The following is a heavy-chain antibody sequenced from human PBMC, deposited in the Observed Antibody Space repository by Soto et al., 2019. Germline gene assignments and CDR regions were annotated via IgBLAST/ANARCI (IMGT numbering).Heavy chain of an antibody. CDR1: GGSISTSSYF. Sequence: QLQLQESGPGLVKPSETLSLTCTVSGGSISTSSYFWGWIRQPPGKGLEWIGSIYYSGSTFYNPSLKSRVTISVDTSKTQFSLKLSSVTAADTAVYYCARDYDSSGDYWGQGTLVTVSS. V-gene: IGHV4-39*01. D-gene: IGHD3-22*01. J-gene: IGHJ4*02. CDR2: IYYSGST. CDR3: ARDYDSSGDY.